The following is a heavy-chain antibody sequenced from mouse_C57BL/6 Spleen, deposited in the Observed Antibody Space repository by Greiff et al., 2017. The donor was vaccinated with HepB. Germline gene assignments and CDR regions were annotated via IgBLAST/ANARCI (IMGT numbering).Heavy chain of an antibody. CDR3: ARCGGGNLRWYFDV. V-gene: IGHV1-55*01. J-gene: IGHJ1*03. Sequence: QVQLQQPGAELVKPGASVKMSCKASGYTFTSYWITWVKQRPGQGLEWIGDIYPGSGSTNYNEKFKSKATLTVDTSSSTAYMQLSSLTSEDSAVYYCARCGGGNLRWYFDVWGTGTTVTVSS. D-gene: IGHD2-1*01. CDR2: IYPGSGST. CDR1: GYTFTSYW.